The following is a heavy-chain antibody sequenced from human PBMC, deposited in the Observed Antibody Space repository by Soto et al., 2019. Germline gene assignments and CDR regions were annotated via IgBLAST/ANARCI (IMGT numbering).Heavy chain of an antibody. J-gene: IGHJ4*02. CDR3: AHRAYYYGSGSYYTH. D-gene: IGHD3-10*01. V-gene: IGHV2-5*02. Sequence: GPTLVNPTQTLTLTCPFSGFSLSTREVGVDWIRQPPGKDLEWLALIYWDDDKRYRPSLKSGLTIVKDTSKNLVILIMTNMDPEDTATYYCAHRAYYYGSGSYYTHWGQGILVTVSS. CDR2: IYWDDDK. CDR1: GFSLSTREVG.